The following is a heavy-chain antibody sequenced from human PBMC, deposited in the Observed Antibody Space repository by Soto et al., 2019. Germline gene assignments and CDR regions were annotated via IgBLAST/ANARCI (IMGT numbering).Heavy chain of an antibody. CDR2: IWYDGSNK. J-gene: IGHJ3*02. V-gene: IGHV3-33*01. CDR1: GFTFSSYG. Sequence: QVQLVESGGGVVQPGRSLRLSCAPSGFTFSSYGMHWARQAPGKGLEWVAVIWYDGSNKVYADSVKGRFTISRDNSKKTLYLQMYSLRAEDTAVYYCASDLSGDYGALDTWGQGTMVTVSS. CDR3: ASDLSGDYGALDT. D-gene: IGHD4-17*01.